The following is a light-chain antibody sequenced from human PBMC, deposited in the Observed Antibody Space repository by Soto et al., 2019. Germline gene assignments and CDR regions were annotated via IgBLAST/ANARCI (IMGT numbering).Light chain of an antibody. Sequence: LTQPASVSGSPGQSIAISCTGTSSDVGAYNSVSWYQQYPGKAPKLMIHDVTNRPSGVSDRFSGSKSGNTASLTISGLQAEDEADYYCSSYTSSSSYVFGSGTKVTVL. CDR2: DVT. J-gene: IGLJ1*01. CDR3: SSYTSSSSYV. CDR1: SSDVGAYNS. V-gene: IGLV2-14*01.